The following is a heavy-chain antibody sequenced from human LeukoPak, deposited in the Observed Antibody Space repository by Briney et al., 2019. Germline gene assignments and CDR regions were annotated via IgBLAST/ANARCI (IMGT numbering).Heavy chain of an antibody. CDR3: AKDFKAAAAPNWFDP. CDR1: GFTFSSYS. J-gene: IGHJ5*02. CDR2: ISSSSSYI. D-gene: IGHD6-13*01. V-gene: IGHV3-21*04. Sequence: GGSLRLSCAASGFTFSSYSMNWVRQAPGKGLEWVSSISSSSSYIYYADSVKGRFTISRDNAKNSLYLQMNSLRAEDTAVYYCAKDFKAAAAPNWFDPWGQGTLVTVSS.